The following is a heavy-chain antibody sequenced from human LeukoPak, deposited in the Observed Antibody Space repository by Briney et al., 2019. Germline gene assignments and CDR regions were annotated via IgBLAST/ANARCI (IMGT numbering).Heavy chain of an antibody. CDR3: ARTPHYDILTGEPPIDS. CDR2: IWYDGSNK. CDR1: GFTFSNYD. Sequence: PGGSLRLSCAASGFTFSNYDMHWVRQAPGKGLEWVAVIWYDGSNKYYADSVKGRFTISRDNSKNTLYLQMNSLRAEDTAVYYCARTPHYDILTGEPPIDSWGQGTLVTVSS. J-gene: IGHJ4*02. D-gene: IGHD3-9*01. V-gene: IGHV3-33*01.